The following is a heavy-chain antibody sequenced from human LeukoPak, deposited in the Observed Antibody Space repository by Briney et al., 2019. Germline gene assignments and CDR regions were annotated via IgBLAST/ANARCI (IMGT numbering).Heavy chain of an antibody. CDR1: GFTFDDYA. D-gene: IGHD3-3*01. V-gene: IGHV3-9*01. Sequence: GGSLRLSCAASGFTFDDYAMHWVRQAPGKGLEWVSGISWNSGSIGYADSVKGRFTISRDNAKNSLYLQMNSLRAEDTALYYCAKGRLRSGNVIDYWGQGTLVTVSS. J-gene: IGHJ4*02. CDR3: AKGRLRSGNVIDY. CDR2: ISWNSGSI.